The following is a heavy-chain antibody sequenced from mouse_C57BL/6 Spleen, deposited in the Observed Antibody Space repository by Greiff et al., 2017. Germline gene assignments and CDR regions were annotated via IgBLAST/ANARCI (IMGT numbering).Heavy chain of an antibody. Sequence: EVQLQQSGPELVKPGASVKISCKASGYSFTGYYMNWVKQSPEKSLEWIGEINPSTGGTTYNQKFKAKATLTVDKSSSTAYMQLKRLTSEDSAVYYCARRSFYWYFDVWGTGTTVTVSS. CDR3: ARRSFYWYFDV. J-gene: IGHJ1*03. CDR1: GYSFTGYY. CDR2: INPSTGGT. V-gene: IGHV1-42*01.